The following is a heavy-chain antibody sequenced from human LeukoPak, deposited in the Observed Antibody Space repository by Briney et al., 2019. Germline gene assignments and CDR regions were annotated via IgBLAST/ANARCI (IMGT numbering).Heavy chain of an antibody. J-gene: IGHJ4*02. CDR3: ARDGSGGGYDLDY. CDR2: TREDGSEK. CDR1: GFTFSTYW. D-gene: IGHD5-12*01. V-gene: IGHV3-7*01. Sequence: GGSLRLSCTASGFTFSTYWMSWVRQAPGKGLEWVANTREDGSEKYYVDSVKGRFTISRDNAKNSLYLEMNSLRAEDTAVYYCARDGSGGGYDLDYWGQGTLVTVSS.